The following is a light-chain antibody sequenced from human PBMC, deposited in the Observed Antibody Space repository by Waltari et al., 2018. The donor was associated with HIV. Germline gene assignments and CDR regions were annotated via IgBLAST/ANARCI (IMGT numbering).Light chain of an antibody. V-gene: IGKV1-39*01. CDR2: AAP. Sequence: DIQMTQSPSSLSASVGDSVTITCRARQSISNHLNWYQEKPGKAPKLLIYAAPSLQSGVPSRFSGNGSGTDFTLTISSLQPEDFATYYCQQSYSTPLATFGQGTKLEIK. CDR1: QSISNH. CDR3: QQSYSTPLAT. J-gene: IGKJ2*01.